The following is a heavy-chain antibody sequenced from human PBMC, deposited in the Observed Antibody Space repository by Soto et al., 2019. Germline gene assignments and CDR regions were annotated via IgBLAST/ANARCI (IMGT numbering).Heavy chain of an antibody. CDR1: GYTLTELS. CDR3: ATASITMVRGNYRYDAFDI. D-gene: IGHD3-10*01. J-gene: IGHJ3*02. CDR2: FDPEDGET. Sequence: QVQLVQSGAEVKKPGASVKVSCKVSGYTLTELSMHWVRQAPGKGLEWMGGFDPEDGETIYAQKFQGRVTMTEDTSTDTAYMELSSLRSEDTAVYYCATASITMVRGNYRYDAFDIWGQGTMVTVSS. V-gene: IGHV1-24*01.